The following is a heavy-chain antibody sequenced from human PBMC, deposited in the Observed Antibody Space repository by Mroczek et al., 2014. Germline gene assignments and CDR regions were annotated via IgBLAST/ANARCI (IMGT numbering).Heavy chain of an antibody. Sequence: QVQLVESGAEVKKPGASVKVSCKASGYTFTGYYMHWVRQAPGQGLEWMGWINPNSGGTNYAQKFQGRVTMTRDTSISTAYMELSRLRSDDTAVYYCARWAEMATITWALYYYMDVWGKGTTVTVSS. D-gene: IGHD5-24*01. CDR2: INPNSGGT. V-gene: IGHV1-2*02. CDR3: ARWAEMATITWALYYYMDV. J-gene: IGHJ6*03. CDR1: GYTFTGYY.